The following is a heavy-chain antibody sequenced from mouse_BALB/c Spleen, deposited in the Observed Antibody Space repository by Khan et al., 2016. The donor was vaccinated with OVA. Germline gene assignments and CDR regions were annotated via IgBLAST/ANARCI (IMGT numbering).Heavy chain of an antibody. CDR2: IYPGTDNT. Sequence: VELVESGAELVRPGASVKLSCKTSGYIFTSYWIHWVKQRSGQGLEWFARIYPGTDNTYFNEKLKDKVTLTADKSSSTVYMQLSSLKSEDSAVYFCAREEALYYFGYWGQGTTLTVSS. CDR3: AREEALYYFGY. J-gene: IGHJ2*01. V-gene: IGHV1-76*01. D-gene: IGHD3-2*02. CDR1: GYIFTSYW.